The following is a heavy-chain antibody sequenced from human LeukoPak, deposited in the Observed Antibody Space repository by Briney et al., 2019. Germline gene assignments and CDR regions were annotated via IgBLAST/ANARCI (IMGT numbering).Heavy chain of an antibody. V-gene: IGHV3-74*01. Sequence: PGGSLRLSCAASGFTFSSYWMHWLRQAPEKGLVWVSRINSDGSITTYADSVRGRFTISRDNAKSTLYLQMNSLRAEDTAVYYCASSTQISKYADYWGQGALVTVSS. CDR3: ASSTQISKYADY. D-gene: IGHD2-2*01. J-gene: IGHJ4*02. CDR2: INSDGSIT. CDR1: GFTFSSYW.